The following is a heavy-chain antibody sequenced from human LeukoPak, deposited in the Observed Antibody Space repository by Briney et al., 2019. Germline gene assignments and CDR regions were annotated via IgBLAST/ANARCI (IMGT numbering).Heavy chain of an antibody. CDR1: GFTFSNHI. CDR2: ISSSSSTR. CDR3: AKAGVSFDP. Sequence: GSLRLSFTASGFTFSNHIMNLVRPAPGKGLEWVSHISSSSSTRYYADSVKGRFTISRDNAKNSLYLQMNSLRDDDTAVYYCAKAGVSFDPWGQGTLVTVSS. V-gene: IGHV3-48*02. J-gene: IGHJ5*02.